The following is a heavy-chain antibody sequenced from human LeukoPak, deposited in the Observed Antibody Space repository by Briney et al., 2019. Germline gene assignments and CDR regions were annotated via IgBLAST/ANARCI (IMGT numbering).Heavy chain of an antibody. CDR1: GGTFSSYT. J-gene: IGHJ4*02. CDR3: ARARGIAARPWWY. Sequence: GSSVKVSCKASGGTFSSYTISWVRQAPGQGLEWMGRIIPILGIANYAQKFQGRVTITADKSTSTAYMELSSLRSEDTAVYYCARARGIAARPWWYRGQGTLVTVSS. V-gene: IGHV1-69*02. CDR2: IIPILGIA. D-gene: IGHD6-6*01.